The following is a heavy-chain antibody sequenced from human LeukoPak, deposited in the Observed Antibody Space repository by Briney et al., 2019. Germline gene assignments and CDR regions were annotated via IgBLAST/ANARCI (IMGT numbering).Heavy chain of an antibody. CDR2: IRQDGSEK. V-gene: IGHV3-7*03. CDR1: GFTFSSYW. D-gene: IGHD1-26*01. Sequence: GVLRLSCAASGFTFSSYWMSWVRQAPGKGLEWVANIRQDGSEKHYVDSVKGRFTISRDNAENSLYLQMNSLRAEDTAVYYCARDKIVGATTLDYWGQGTLVTVSS. CDR3: ARDKIVGATTLDY. J-gene: IGHJ4*02.